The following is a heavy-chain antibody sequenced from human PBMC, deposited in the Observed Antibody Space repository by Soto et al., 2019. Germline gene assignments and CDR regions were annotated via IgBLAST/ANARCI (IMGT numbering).Heavy chain of an antibody. V-gene: IGHV1-69*13. CDR2: IIPIFGTA. J-gene: IGHJ6*02. Sequence: SVKVSCKASGGTFSSYAISWVRQAPGQGLEWMGGIIPIFGTANYAQKFQGRVTITADESTSTAYMELSSLRSEDTAVYYCARDDTNYLKDIVVVPAAKGMDVWCQGTTVTVSS. CDR1: GGTFSSYA. D-gene: IGHD2-2*01. CDR3: ARDDTNYLKDIVVVPAAKGMDV.